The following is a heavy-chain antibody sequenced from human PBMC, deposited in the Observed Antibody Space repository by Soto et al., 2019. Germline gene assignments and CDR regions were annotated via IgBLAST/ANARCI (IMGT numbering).Heavy chain of an antibody. CDR3: ATGRGSYYAYDMDV. Sequence: EVQLLESGGGLVQPGGSLRLSCAASGLRFSSYAMRWVRQAPGKGLEWVSGISGSGGSSYFADSVKGRFAISRDNSKNTLYLQMYSLRAEDTAVYYCATGRGSYYAYDMDVWGQGTAVTVSS. D-gene: IGHD3-16*01. V-gene: IGHV3-23*01. CDR1: GLRFSSYA. J-gene: IGHJ6*02. CDR2: ISGSGGSS.